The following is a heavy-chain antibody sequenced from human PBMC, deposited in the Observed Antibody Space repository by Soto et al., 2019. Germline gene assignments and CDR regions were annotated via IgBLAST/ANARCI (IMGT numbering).Heavy chain of an antibody. V-gene: IGHV1-69*13. Sequence: SLKVSCKASGGTFSSYAISWVRRAPGQGLEWMGEFIPIFGTANYAQKFQGRVTITADESTSTAYMELSSLRSEDTAVYYCARDRGPSSGYYPYWFDPWGQGTLVTVSS. J-gene: IGHJ5*02. CDR2: FIPIFGTA. D-gene: IGHD3-22*01. CDR1: GGTFSSYA. CDR3: ARDRGPSSGYYPYWFDP.